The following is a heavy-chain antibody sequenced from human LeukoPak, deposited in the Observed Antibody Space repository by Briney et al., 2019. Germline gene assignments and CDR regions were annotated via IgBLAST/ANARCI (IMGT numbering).Heavy chain of an antibody. J-gene: IGHJ4*02. CDR2: IRYDGGNK. CDR3: AKADRRWATYYYDTSGYYYDY. CDR1: GFTFSSYG. Sequence: GGSLRLSCAASGFTFSSYGMNWVRQAPGKGLEWVAFIRYDGGNKYFADSVKGRFTISRDNSKNTLYLQMNSLRAEDTAVYYCAKADRRWATYYYDTSGYYYDYWGQGTLVTVSS. D-gene: IGHD3-22*01. V-gene: IGHV3-30*02.